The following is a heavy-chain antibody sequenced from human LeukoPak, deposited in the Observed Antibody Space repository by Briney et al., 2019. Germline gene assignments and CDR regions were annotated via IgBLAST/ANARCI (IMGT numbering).Heavy chain of an antibody. Sequence: ASVKVSCKASGYTFTSYYMHLVRQAPGQGLEWMGRINPNSGGTNYAQKFQGRVTMTRDTSISIAYMELSRLRSDDTAVCYCARAWVITRIVYLEAIAAEYFPHSGQGNLVTVSS. CDR3: ARAWVITRIVYLEAIAAEYFPH. V-gene: IGHV1-2*06. CDR2: INPNSGGT. CDR1: GYTFTSYY. J-gene: IGHJ1*01. D-gene: IGHD3-22*01.